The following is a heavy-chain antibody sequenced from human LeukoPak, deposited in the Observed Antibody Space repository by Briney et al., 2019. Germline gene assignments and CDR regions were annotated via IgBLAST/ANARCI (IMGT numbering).Heavy chain of an antibody. CDR1: GGSISSSSYY. Sequence: SETLSLTCTVSGGSISSSSYYWGWIRQPPGKGLEWIGSIYYSGSTNYNPSLKSRVTISVDTSKNQFSLKLSSVTAADTAVYYCARHRFDYGSGSYYGYYYYYGMDVWGQGTTVTVSS. CDR3: ARHRFDYGSGSYYGYYYYYGMDV. V-gene: IGHV4-39*07. D-gene: IGHD3-10*01. CDR2: IYYSGST. J-gene: IGHJ6*02.